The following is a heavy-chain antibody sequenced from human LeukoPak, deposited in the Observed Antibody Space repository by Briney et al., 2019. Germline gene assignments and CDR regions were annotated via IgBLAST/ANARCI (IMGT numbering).Heavy chain of an antibody. D-gene: IGHD3-22*01. J-gene: IGHJ4*02. CDR3: AKTVVITTFFYGFDY. V-gene: IGHV3-23*01. Sequence: PGGSLRLSCAASGFTFSSYAMRWVRQAPGKGLEWVSAISGSGGSTYYADSVKGRFTISRDDSKNTLYLQMNSLRAEDTAVYYCAKTVVITTFFYGFDYWGQGTLVTVSS. CDR1: GFTFSSYA. CDR2: ISGSGGST.